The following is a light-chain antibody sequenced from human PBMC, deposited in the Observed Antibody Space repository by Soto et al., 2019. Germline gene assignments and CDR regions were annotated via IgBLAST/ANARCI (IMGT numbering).Light chain of an antibody. Sequence: DIHMTTSTSSLSASVGDRVTITCRASQSISSYLNWYQQKPGKAPKLLIYAASSLQSGVPSRFSGSGSGTDFTLTISSLQPDDFATYYCQQSYSTILTFGPGTKVDIK. J-gene: IGKJ3*01. CDR2: AAS. V-gene: IGKV1-39*01. CDR1: QSISSY. CDR3: QQSYSTILT.